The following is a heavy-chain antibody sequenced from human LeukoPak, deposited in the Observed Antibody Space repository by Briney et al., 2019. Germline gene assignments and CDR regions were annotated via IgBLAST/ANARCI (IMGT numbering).Heavy chain of an antibody. CDR1: GFTFCSYS. D-gene: IGHD3-9*01. CDR2: ISSGSSFI. Sequence: GGSLRLSCAVSGFTFCSYSMNWVPHATEKGLECVSSISSGSSFIYYADSVRGRFTISRDNAKNSLYLQMNSLRAEDTAMYYCASRRYFDSSYYFDYWGQGTLVTVSS. J-gene: IGHJ4*02. V-gene: IGHV3-21*01. CDR3: ASRRYFDSSYYFDY.